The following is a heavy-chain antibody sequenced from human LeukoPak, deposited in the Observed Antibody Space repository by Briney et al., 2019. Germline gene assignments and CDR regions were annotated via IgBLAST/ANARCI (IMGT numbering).Heavy chain of an antibody. V-gene: IGHV3-11*04. CDR2: ISSSGITI. CDR1: GFTFSDYY. J-gene: IGHJ4*02. D-gene: IGHD3-22*01. Sequence: GGSLRLSCAASGFTFSDYYMTWIRQAPGKGLEWVSYISSSGITIYYADSVKGRFTISRDNSKNTLYLQMNSLRAEDTAVYYCAPPKGYYDSSGYSTFDYWGQGTLVTVSS. CDR3: APPKGYYDSSGYSTFDY.